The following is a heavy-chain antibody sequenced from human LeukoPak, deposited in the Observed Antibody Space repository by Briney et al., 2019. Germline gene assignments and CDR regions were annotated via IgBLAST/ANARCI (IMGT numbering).Heavy chain of an antibody. CDR1: GYTFTSYG. CDR2: ISAYNGNT. Sequence: ASVKVPCEASGYTFTSYGISWVRQAPGQGLEWMGWISAYNGNTKNAQKLQGRVTMTTDTSTSTAYMELRSLRSDDTAVYYCARDGYQPLDVTYFQHWGQGTLVTVSS. CDR3: ARDGYQPLDVTYFQH. D-gene: IGHD2-2*01. J-gene: IGHJ1*01. V-gene: IGHV1-18*01.